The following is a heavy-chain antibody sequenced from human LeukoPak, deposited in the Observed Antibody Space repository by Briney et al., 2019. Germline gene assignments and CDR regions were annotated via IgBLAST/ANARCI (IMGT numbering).Heavy chain of an antibody. CDR1: GFTFSSYA. CDR3: ARDQGGPFAFDI. J-gene: IGHJ3*02. V-gene: IGHV3-53*01. Sequence: GGSLRLSCAASGFTFSSYAMSWVRQAPGKGLEWVSVIYSGGSTYCADSVKGRFTISRDNSKNTLYLQMNSLRAEDTAVYYCARDQGGPFAFDIWGQGTMVTVSS. CDR2: IYSGGST.